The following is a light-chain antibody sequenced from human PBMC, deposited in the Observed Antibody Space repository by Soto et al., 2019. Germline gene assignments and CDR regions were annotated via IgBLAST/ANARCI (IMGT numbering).Light chain of an antibody. CDR3: QQRSNWPFT. CDR1: ESVSSY. V-gene: IGKV3-11*01. J-gene: IGKJ3*01. CDR2: VAS. Sequence: EIVLTQSPATLYLSPGQRATLSCRASESVSSYLVWYQKKPGQAPRLLIYVASNRATDFSARFSGSGSGKHFTLTVRSLEPADFAVYYCQQRSNWPFTFGPGTKVDIK.